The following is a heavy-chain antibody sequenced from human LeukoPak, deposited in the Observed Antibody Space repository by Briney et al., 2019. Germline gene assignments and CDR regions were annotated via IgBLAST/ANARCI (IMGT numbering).Heavy chain of an antibody. CDR2: ISSSSSYT. CDR3: AKVTGDRSNFDY. V-gene: IGHV3-11*05. D-gene: IGHD7-27*01. J-gene: IGHJ4*02. Sequence: PGGSLRLSCAAPGFTFSDYYMSWIRQAPGKGLEWVSYISSSSSYTNYADSVKGRFTISRDNAKNSLYLQMNSLRAEDTAVYYCAKVTGDRSNFDYWGQGTLVTVSS. CDR1: GFTFSDYY.